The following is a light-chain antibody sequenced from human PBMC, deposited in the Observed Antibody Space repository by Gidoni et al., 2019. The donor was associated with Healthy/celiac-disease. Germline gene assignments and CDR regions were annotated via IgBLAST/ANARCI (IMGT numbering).Light chain of an antibody. J-gene: IGLJ3*02. CDR1: SSDVGGYNY. CDR3: SSYAGSYTLV. V-gene: IGLV2-11*01. CDR2: DVS. Sequence: QSALTQPRSVSGSPGQSVTISCTGTSSDVGGYNYVSWYQQHPGKAPKLMIYDVSKRPSGVPDRFSGSKSGNTASLTISGPQAEDEADYYCSSYAGSYTLVFGGGTKLTVL.